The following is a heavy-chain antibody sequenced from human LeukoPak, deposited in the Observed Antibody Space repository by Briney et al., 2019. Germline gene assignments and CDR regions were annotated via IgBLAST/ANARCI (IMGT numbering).Heavy chain of an antibody. CDR2: IYYSGST. CDR1: GGSISSYY. CDR3: ARVVAGTGYFQH. D-gene: IGHD6-19*01. J-gene: IGHJ1*01. V-gene: IGHV4-59*01. Sequence: PSETLSLTCTVSGGSISSYYWSWIRQPPGKGLEWIGYIYYSGSTNYNPSLKSRVTISVDTSKNLFSLKLSSVTAADTAVYYCARVVAGTGYFQHWGQGTLVTVSS.